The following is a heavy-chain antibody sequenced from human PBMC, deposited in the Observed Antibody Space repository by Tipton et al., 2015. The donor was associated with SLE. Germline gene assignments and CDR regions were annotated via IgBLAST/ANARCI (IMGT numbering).Heavy chain of an antibody. D-gene: IGHD1-1*01. Sequence: GLVKPSETLSLTCAVYGGSFSGYFWSWIRQPPGKGLEWIGEIIHSGIINYNPSLRSRVTISVDMSKNQVSLKLSSVTAADTAVYYCARVAPTEVFDYWGQGTLVTVSS. V-gene: IGHV4-34*12. J-gene: IGHJ4*02. CDR2: IIHSGII. CDR1: GGSFSGYF. CDR3: ARVAPTEVFDY.